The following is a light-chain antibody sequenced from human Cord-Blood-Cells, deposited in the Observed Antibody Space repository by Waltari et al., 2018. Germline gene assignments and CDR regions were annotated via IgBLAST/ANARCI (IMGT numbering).Light chain of an antibody. CDR2: EGS. CDR1: SSDVVSYNL. V-gene: IGLV2-23*01. J-gene: IGLJ3*02. CDR3: CSYAGSWV. Sequence: QSALTQPASVSGSPGQSITISCTVTSSDVVSYNLVSWYQQHPGKAPKLMIYEGSKRPSGVSNRFSGSKSGNTASLTISGLQAEDEADYYCCSYAGSWVFGGGTKLTVL.